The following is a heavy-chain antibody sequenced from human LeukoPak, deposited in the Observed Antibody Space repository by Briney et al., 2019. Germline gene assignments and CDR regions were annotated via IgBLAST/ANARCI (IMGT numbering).Heavy chain of an antibody. J-gene: IGHJ3*02. D-gene: IGHD3-3*02. CDR3: VRDPEDDLLAAFDI. Sequence: PSETLSLTCSVSGGSISSYYWNWIRQPPGKGLEWIGQIYYSGRTKYNPSLKSRVTISVDTSKNQFSLKLSSVAAADTAVYYCVRDPEDDLLAAFDIWGQGTMVTVSS. CDR2: IYYSGRT. CDR1: GGSISSYY. V-gene: IGHV4-59*01.